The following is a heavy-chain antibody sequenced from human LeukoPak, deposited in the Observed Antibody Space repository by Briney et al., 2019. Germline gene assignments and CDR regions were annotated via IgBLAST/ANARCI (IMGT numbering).Heavy chain of an antibody. D-gene: IGHD2-15*01. CDR2: ISGSGGST. CDR3: ARDTGSGHCSGNWCRAAFDV. V-gene: IGHV3-23*01. Sequence: GGSLRLSCAASGFTFSSYSMNWVRQAPGKGLEWVSAISGSGGSTYYADSVKGRFTISRDTPKNTLYLQMNSLRAEDTAVYYCARDTGSGHCSGNWCRAAFDVWGQGTMVTVSS. CDR1: GFTFSSYS. J-gene: IGHJ3*01.